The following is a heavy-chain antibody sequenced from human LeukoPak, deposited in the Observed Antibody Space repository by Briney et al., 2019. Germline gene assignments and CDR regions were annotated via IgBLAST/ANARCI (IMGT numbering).Heavy chain of an antibody. CDR1: GGSISSYY. Sequence: SETLSLTCTVSGGSISSYYWSWIRQPPGKGLEWIGYIYYSGSTNYNPSLKSRVTISVDTSKIQFSLKQSSVTAADTAVYYCARGAAGYSYGHDAFDIWGQGTMVTVSS. V-gene: IGHV4-59*01. CDR2: IYYSGST. J-gene: IGHJ3*02. CDR3: ARGAAGYSYGHDAFDI. D-gene: IGHD5-18*01.